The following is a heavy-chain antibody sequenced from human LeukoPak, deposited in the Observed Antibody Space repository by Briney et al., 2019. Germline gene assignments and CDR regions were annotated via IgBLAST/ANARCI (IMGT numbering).Heavy chain of an antibody. CDR2: ISSSSSAM. V-gene: IGHV3-48*01. CDR1: GFTFSTHS. CDR3: ARWWPRSGDY. Sequence: GGSLRLSCAASGFTFSTHSMHWVRQAPGKGLEWVSYISSSSSAMLYADSVKGRFTISRDNAKNTLYLQMNSLRAEDTAVYYCARWWPRSGDYWGQGTLVTVSS. D-gene: IGHD5-12*01. J-gene: IGHJ4*02.